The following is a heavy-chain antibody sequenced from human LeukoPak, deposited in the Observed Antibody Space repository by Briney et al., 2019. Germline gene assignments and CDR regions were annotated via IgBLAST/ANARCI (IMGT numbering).Heavy chain of an antibody. CDR2: IYYSGST. Sequence: PSQTLSLTCTVSGGSISSGGYYWSWIRQHPGKGLEWIGYIYYSGSTYYNPSLKSRVTISVDTSKNQFSLKLSSVTAADTAVYYCARERVSSNGWYYGVDYWGQGTLVTVSS. CDR3: ARERVSSNGWYYGVDY. V-gene: IGHV4-31*03. D-gene: IGHD6-19*01. J-gene: IGHJ4*02. CDR1: GGSISSGGYY.